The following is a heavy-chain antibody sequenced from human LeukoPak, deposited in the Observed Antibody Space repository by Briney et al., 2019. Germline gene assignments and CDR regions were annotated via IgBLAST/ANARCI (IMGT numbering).Heavy chain of an antibody. CDR3: APYYGSGSYYPQYYMDV. CDR1: GFTFSSYA. Sequence: GGSLRLSCAASGFTFSSYAMSWVRQAPGKGLEWVSAISSSGGSTYYADSVKGRFTISRDNSKNTLYLQMNSLRAEDTAVYYCAPYYGSGSYYPQYYMDVWGQGTTVTVSS. J-gene: IGHJ6*02. V-gene: IGHV3-23*01. CDR2: ISSSGGST. D-gene: IGHD3-10*01.